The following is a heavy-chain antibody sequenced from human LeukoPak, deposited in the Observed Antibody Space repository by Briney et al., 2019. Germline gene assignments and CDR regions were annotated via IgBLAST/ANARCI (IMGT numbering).Heavy chain of an antibody. D-gene: IGHD1-26*01. CDR3: ARESGSYLLEYNWFDP. J-gene: IGHJ5*02. CDR2: IYTSGST. Sequence: SPSETLSLTCTVSGGSISSGSYYWSWTRQPAGKGLEWIGRIYTSGSTNYNPSLKSRVTISVDTSKNQFSLKLSSVTAADTAVYYCARESGSYLLEYNWFDPWGQGTLVTVSS. CDR1: GGSISSGSYY. V-gene: IGHV4-61*02.